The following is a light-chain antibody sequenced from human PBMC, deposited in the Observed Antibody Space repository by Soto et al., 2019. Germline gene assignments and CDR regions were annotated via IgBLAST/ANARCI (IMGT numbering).Light chain of an antibody. Sequence: EVLLTQSPSTLPVSPGERAPLSCRASQSVSSHLAWCQQKPGKAPRLLIYDASSRATDIPGRFSGSGSGTEFTLTISGLQSEDFEIYYCQQYDNWPITFGQGTRLEIK. CDR1: QSVSSH. CDR3: QQYDNWPIT. J-gene: IGKJ5*01. V-gene: IGKV3-15*01. CDR2: DAS.